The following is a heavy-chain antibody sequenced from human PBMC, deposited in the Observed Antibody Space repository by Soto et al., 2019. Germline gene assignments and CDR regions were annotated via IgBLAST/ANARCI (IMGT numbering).Heavy chain of an antibody. J-gene: IGHJ3*02. CDR3: AAEGSTLQHAFDI. Sequence: SVKVSCNASGFTFTSSAVQWVRQARGQRLEWIGWIVVGSGNTNYAQKFQERVTITRDMSTSTAYMELSSLRSEDTVVYYCAAEGSTLQHAFDIWGQGTMVTVSS. CDR1: GFTFTSSA. CDR2: IVVGSGNT. D-gene: IGHD6-13*01. V-gene: IGHV1-58*01.